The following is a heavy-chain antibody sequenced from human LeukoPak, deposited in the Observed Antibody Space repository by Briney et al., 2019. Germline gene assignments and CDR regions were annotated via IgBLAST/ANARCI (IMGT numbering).Heavy chain of an antibody. CDR1: GLIFSNYA. D-gene: IGHD4-17*01. V-gene: IGHV3-23*01. J-gene: IGHJ5*02. Sequence: GSLRLSCAGPGLIFSNYAMTWVRQAPGKGLEWVSSITGNGGSAVYTDSVKGRFTTSRDNSKNTLYLQMNSLRAEDTALYYCTKDPNGDYIGAFDPWGQGTLVTVSS. CDR2: ITGNGGSA. CDR3: TKDPNGDYIGAFDP.